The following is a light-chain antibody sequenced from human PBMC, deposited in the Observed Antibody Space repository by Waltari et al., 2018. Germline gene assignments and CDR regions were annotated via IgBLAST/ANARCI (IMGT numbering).Light chain of an antibody. CDR2: DVI. V-gene: IGLV2-23*02. CDR1: SNNIGFYDL. Sequence: QSALTQPASVSGSPGQSITISCTGSSNNIGFYDLVSWYQQHPGKAPKLIIFDVIKRPSGVSDRFSGPKSGNTASLTISGLQTEDDADYYCCSYAGSGSFPYVFGPGTRVAVL. CDR3: CSYAGSGSFPYV. J-gene: IGLJ1*01.